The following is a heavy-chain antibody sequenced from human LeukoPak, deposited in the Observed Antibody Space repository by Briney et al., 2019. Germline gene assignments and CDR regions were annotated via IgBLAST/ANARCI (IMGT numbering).Heavy chain of an antibody. CDR2: INEDGRHK. CDR1: GFSFTTYW. Sequence: SGGSLRLSCTASGFSFTTYWMAWVRQAPGKGLEWVANINEDGRHKNYLDSVKGRFTISRDNAKNSLYLQMNSLRAEDTAVYYCARDGPSDSSSSFDYWGQGTLVTVSS. J-gene: IGHJ4*02. V-gene: IGHV3-7*01. CDR3: ARDGPSDSSSSFDY. D-gene: IGHD6-6*01.